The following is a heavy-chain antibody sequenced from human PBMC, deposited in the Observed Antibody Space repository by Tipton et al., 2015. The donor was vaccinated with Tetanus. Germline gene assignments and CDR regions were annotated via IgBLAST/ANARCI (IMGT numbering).Heavy chain of an antibody. Sequence: LRLSCTVSGGSISSYYWSWIRQPPGKGLEWIGYIYFNGSTNYNPSLKSRVTISVDTSKNQFSLKLSSVTAADTAVYYCARGIWFGPGPKFYFDSWGQGTLVAVSS. CDR3: ARGIWFGPGPKFYFDS. J-gene: IGHJ4*02. D-gene: IGHD3-10*01. V-gene: IGHV4-59*08. CDR2: IYFNGST. CDR1: GGSISSYY.